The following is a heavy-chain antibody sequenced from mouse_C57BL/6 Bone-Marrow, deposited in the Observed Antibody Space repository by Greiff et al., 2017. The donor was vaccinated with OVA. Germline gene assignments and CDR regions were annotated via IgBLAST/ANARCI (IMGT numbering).Heavy chain of an antibody. Sequence: VQLQQSGAELARPGASVKLSCKASGYTFTSYGISWVKQRTGQGLEWIGEIYPRSGSTNYNEKFTGKATLTADKSSSTACMELRNLTSEDSAVYFCAKGIYDYVYYAMDYWGQGTSVTVSS. CDR3: AKGIYDYVYYAMDY. CDR2: IYPRSGST. D-gene: IGHD2-4*01. J-gene: IGHJ4*01. V-gene: IGHV1-81*01. CDR1: GYTFTSYG.